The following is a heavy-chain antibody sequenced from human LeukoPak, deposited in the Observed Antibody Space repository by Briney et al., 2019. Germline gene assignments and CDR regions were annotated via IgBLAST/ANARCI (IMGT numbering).Heavy chain of an antibody. CDR1: GYTITNNY. J-gene: IGHJ4*02. CDR3: ARDQIASPNWELDY. D-gene: IGHD1-1*01. V-gene: IGHV1-46*01. CDR2: INPSGTGT. Sequence: GASVKVSCKASGYTITNNYMHWVRQAPGQGLEWMGVINPSGTGTSYAQKFQGRITMSRDTSTSTAYMELSRLTSDDTAVYYCARDQIASPNWELDYWGQGTLVTVSS.